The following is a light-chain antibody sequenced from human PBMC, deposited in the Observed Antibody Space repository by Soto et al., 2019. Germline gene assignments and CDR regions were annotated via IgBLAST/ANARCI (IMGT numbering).Light chain of an antibody. CDR3: SSYAGSSTYV. CDR2: DVS. J-gene: IGLJ1*01. Sequence: SALTQPPSASGSPGQSVTISCTGTSGDVGGYTHVSWFQQHPGKAPKLMIYDVSKRPSGVPDRFSGSKSGNTASLTVSGLQAEDEADYYCSSYAGSSTYVFGTGTKVTVL. CDR1: SGDVGGYTH. V-gene: IGLV2-8*01.